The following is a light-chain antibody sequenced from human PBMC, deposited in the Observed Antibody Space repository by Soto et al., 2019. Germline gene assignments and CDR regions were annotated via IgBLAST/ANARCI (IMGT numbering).Light chain of an antibody. CDR1: SSNIGSKT. V-gene: IGLV1-44*01. CDR2: SNY. J-gene: IGLJ1*01. CDR3: SAWDASLNGYV. Sequence: QSVLTQPPSASRTPGQRLTISCSGSSSNIGSKTVNWYQQLPGTAPKLLIYSNYQRPSGVPDRFSGSKSGTSASLAISGLQSEDEADYYCSAWDASLNGYVFGTGTKVTVL.